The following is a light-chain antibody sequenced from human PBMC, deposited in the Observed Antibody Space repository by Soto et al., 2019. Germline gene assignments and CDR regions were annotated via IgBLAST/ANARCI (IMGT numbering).Light chain of an antibody. Sequence: QSALTQPASVSGSPGQSITISCTGTSSDVGGYNYVSWYQQHPGKAPKLMIYEVSNRPSWVSNRFSGSKSGNTASLTISGLQADDESDYYCSSYTSSSTLVVFGVGNMRTVL. V-gene: IGLV2-14*01. CDR1: SSDVGGYNY. J-gene: IGLJ2*01. CDR2: EVS. CDR3: SSYTSSSTLVV.